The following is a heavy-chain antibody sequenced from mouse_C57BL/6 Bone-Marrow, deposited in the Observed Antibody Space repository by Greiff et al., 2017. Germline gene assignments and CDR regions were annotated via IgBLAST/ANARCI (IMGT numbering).Heavy chain of an antibody. J-gene: IGHJ1*03. D-gene: IGHD1-1*01. CDR2: IDPNSGGT. CDR1: GYTFTSYW. CDR3: GGPYYGSSYSYWYFDF. Sequence: QVQLQQPGAELVKPGASVKLSCKASGYTFTSYWMHWVKQRPGRGLEWIGRIDPNSGGTKYNEKFKSKATLTVDKPSSTAYMQLRSLTSEDSAVYFCGGPYYGSSYSYWYFDFWGTGTTVTVSS. V-gene: IGHV1-72*01.